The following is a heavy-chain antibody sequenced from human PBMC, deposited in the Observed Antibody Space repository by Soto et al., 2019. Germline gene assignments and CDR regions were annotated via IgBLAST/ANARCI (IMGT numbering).Heavy chain of an antibody. V-gene: IGHV3-33*01. CDR1: GFTFSSYG. CDR3: ARDPLGAYSSNSNKTYGMDV. D-gene: IGHD6-13*01. J-gene: IGHJ6*02. CDR2: IWYDGSNK. Sequence: GGSLRLSCAASGFTFSSYGMHWVRQAPGKGLEWVAVIWYDGSNKYYADSVKGRFTISRDNSKNTLYLQMNSLRAEDTAVYYCARDPLGAYSSNSNKTYGMDVWGQGTTVTVSS.